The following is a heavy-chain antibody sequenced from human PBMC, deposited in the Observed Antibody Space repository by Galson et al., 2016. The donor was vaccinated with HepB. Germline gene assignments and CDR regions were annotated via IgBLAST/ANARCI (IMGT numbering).Heavy chain of an antibody. CDR1: GGSFSGYY. V-gene: IGHV4-34*01. CDR3: ARSRVPRKWGPDA. D-gene: IGHD1-26*01. J-gene: IGHJ5*02. Sequence: SETLSLTCAVYGGSFSGYYWSWIRQPPGKGLEWIGQINHTGSTNYNPSLKSRVTISVDTSKNQFSLKLTSVTAADTAVYYCARSRVPRKWGPDAWGQGTLVTVSS. CDR2: INHTGST.